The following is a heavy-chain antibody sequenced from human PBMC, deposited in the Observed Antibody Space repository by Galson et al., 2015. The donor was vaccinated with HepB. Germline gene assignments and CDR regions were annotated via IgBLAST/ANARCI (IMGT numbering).Heavy chain of an antibody. V-gene: IGHV3-23*01. Sequence: SLRLSCAASGFTFSSYAMSWVRQAPGKGLEWVSAISGSGGSTYYADSVKGRFTISRDNSKNTLYLQMNSLRAEDTAVYYCAKESNYYDSSGYYYFDYWGQGTLVTVSS. J-gene: IGHJ4*02. CDR2: ISGSGGST. D-gene: IGHD3-22*01. CDR1: GFTFSSYA. CDR3: AKESNYYDSSGYYYFDY.